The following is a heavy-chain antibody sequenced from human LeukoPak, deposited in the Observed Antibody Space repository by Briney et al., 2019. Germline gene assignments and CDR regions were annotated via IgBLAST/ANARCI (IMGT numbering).Heavy chain of an antibody. Sequence: GGSLRLSCKASGFGFSNYAMNWVRQAPGMGLEWVSTILNNGGITHYAGSVRGRFTISRDNSKNTLYLQMNNLRAEDTAVYYCARGGGYYAIDYWGQGTLVTVSS. CDR3: ARGGGYYAIDY. CDR1: GFGFSNYA. CDR2: ILNNGGIT. D-gene: IGHD1-26*01. J-gene: IGHJ4*02. V-gene: IGHV3-23*01.